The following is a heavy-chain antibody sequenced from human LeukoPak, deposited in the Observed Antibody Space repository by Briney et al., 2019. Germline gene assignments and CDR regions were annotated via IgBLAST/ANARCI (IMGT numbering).Heavy chain of an antibody. CDR1: GGSISSSSYY. V-gene: IGHV4-39*07. CDR3: ARDSSTLRGMDV. D-gene: IGHD1-1*01. Sequence: SETLSLTCTVSGGSISSSSYYWGWIRQPPGKGLEWIGSIYYSGSTYYNPSLKSRVTISVDTSKNQFSLKLSSVTAADTAVYYCARDSSTLRGMDVWGQGTTVTVSS. CDR2: IYYSGST. J-gene: IGHJ6*02.